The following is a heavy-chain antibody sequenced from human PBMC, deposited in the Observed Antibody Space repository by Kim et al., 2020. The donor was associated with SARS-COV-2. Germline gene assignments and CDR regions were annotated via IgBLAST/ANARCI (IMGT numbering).Heavy chain of an antibody. CDR2: ISYDGSNK. CDR3: ARDDKFFYDILTGYYVGGGYNRMDV. D-gene: IGHD3-9*01. V-gene: IGHV3-30-3*01. J-gene: IGHJ6*02. Sequence: GGSLRLSCAASGFTFSSYAMHWVRQAPGKGLEWVAVISYDGSNKYYADSVKGRFTISRDNSKNTLYLQMNSLRAEDTAVYYCARDDKFFYDILTGYYVGGGYNRMDVWGQGTTVTVSS. CDR1: GFTFSSYA.